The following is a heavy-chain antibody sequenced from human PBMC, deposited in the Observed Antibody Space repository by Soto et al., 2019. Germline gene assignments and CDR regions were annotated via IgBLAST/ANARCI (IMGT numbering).Heavy chain of an antibody. CDR3: AREGEYYDFWSGYYTEYFQH. CDR2: IKQDGSEK. V-gene: IGHV3-7*01. Sequence: GESLKISCAASGFTFSSYWMSWVRQAPGKGLEWVANIKQDGSEKYYVESVKGRFTISRDNAKNSLYLQMNSLRAEDTDVYYCAREGEYYDFWSGYYTEYFQHWGQGTLVTVSS. D-gene: IGHD3-3*01. CDR1: GFTFSSYW. J-gene: IGHJ1*01.